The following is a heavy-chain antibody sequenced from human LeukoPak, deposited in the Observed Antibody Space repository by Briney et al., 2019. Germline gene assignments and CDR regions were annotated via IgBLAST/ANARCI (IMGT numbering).Heavy chain of an antibody. V-gene: IGHV3-74*01. Sequence: GGSLRLSCEASGFSLSGSWMHWVRQAPGKGLMWVSQNKYDGTTKNYADSVRGRFTISRDNSKDTLYLQMNSLRAEDTAVYYCAKDRYYGSGSLYDYWGQGTLVTVSS. CDR1: GFSLSGSW. D-gene: IGHD3-10*01. CDR3: AKDRYYGSGSLYDY. J-gene: IGHJ4*02. CDR2: NKYDGTTK.